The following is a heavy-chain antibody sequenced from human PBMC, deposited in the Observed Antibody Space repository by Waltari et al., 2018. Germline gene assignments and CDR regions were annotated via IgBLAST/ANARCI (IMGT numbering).Heavy chain of an antibody. Sequence: VQLVQSGAEVKKPGASVKVSCEASGYSFTSYDVNWVRQATGQGLEWMGWINPHSGEVGYTQRFQGRITMTRNTSINTVYMELSSLTADDTATYYCSDSSGPWGQETLVTVSS. J-gene: IGHJ5*02. CDR2: INPHSGEV. D-gene: IGHD3-22*01. CDR1: GYSFTSYD. V-gene: IGHV1-8*01. CDR3: SDSSGP.